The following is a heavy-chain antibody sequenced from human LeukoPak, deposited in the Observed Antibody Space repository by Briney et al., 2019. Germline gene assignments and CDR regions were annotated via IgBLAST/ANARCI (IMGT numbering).Heavy chain of an antibody. J-gene: IGHJ4*02. CDR2: INHSGST. CDR3: ARGGGSPLDY. V-gene: IGHV4-34*01. CDR1: GGPFSGYY. D-gene: IGHD3-16*01. Sequence: SETLSLTCAVYGGPFSGYYWSWIRQPPGKGLEWIGEINHSGSTNYNPSLKSRVTISVDTSKNQFSLKLSSVTAADTAVYYCARGGGSPLDYWGQGTLVTVSS.